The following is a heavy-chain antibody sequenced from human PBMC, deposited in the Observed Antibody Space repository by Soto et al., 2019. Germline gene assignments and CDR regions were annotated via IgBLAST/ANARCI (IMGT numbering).Heavy chain of an antibody. J-gene: IGHJ6*02. Sequence: ASVKVSCKASGGTFSSYAISWVRQAPGRGLEWMGGIIPIFGTANYAQKFQGRVTITADESTSTAYMELSSLRSEDTAVYYCAREVKLITIFGVVKPDYHYYGMDVWGQGTTVTVSS. V-gene: IGHV1-69*13. CDR3: AREVKLITIFGVVKPDYHYYGMDV. CDR2: IIPIFGTA. CDR1: GGTFSSYA. D-gene: IGHD3-3*01.